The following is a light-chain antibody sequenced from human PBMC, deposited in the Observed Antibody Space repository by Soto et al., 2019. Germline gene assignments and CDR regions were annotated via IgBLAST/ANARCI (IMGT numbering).Light chain of an antibody. CDR2: AAS. J-gene: IGKJ1*01. Sequence: DIQMTQSPSSLSASVGDRVTITCRASQSINSYLNWYQQKPEKAPKLLIYAASSLQSGVPSRFSGSGSGTDFTLTISSLQPEDFATYSCQQSYSTPRTCGQGTKVEIK. CDR3: QQSYSTPRT. CDR1: QSINSY. V-gene: IGKV1-39*01.